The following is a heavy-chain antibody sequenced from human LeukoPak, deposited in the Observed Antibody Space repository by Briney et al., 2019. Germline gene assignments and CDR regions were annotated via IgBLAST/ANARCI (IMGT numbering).Heavy chain of an antibody. V-gene: IGHV4-4*07. J-gene: IGHJ5*02. CDR3: ARSRNYYGSGSINWFDP. CDR1: GGSISSYY. Sequence: PSETLSLTCIVSGGSISSYYWSWIRQPAGKGLEWIGRLYSSGDTNYNPSLKSRVTMSVDTSKNQFSLKLSSVTAADTAVYYCARSRNYYGSGSINWFDPWGQGTLVTVSS. CDR2: LYSSGDT. D-gene: IGHD3-10*01.